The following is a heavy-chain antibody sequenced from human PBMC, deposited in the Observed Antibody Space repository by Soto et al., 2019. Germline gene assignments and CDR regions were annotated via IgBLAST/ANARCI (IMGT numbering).Heavy chain of an antibody. D-gene: IGHD3-22*01. CDR1: GDSITRSNW. V-gene: IGHV4-4*02. CDR2: IHYSGVI. CDR3: ARDVGNFYDSSPTGQFDF. J-gene: IGHJ4*02. Sequence: PSEILSLTCAVSGDSITRSNWWSWVRQPPGKGLAWIGEIHYSGVINYNPSLKSRVTISVDKSKNQFSLGLRSVTAADTAVYYCARDVGNFYDSSPTGQFDFWGQGTLVTVSS.